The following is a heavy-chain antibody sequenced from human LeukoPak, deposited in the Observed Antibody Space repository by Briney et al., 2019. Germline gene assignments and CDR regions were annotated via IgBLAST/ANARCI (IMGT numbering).Heavy chain of an antibody. Sequence: GGSLRLSCAASGFTFSSYAMSWVRQAPGKGLEWVSAISGSGGSTYYADSVKGRFTISRDNSKNTLYLQMNSLRAEDTAVYYCAKDTPSYYYGSSGYLYWGQGTLVTVSS. D-gene: IGHD3-22*01. CDR3: AKDTPSYYYGSSGYLY. CDR2: ISGSGGST. CDR1: GFTFSSYA. V-gene: IGHV3-23*01. J-gene: IGHJ4*02.